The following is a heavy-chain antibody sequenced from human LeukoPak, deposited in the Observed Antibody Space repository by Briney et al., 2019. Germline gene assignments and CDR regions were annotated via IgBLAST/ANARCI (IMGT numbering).Heavy chain of an antibody. CDR2: FDPEDGET. J-gene: IGHJ4*02. Sequence: ASVKVSCKVSGYTLTELSMHWVRQAPGKGLEWMGGFDPEDGETIYAQKSQGRVTMTEDTSTDTAYMEPSSLRSEDTAVYYCATAFGDYDILTGAGGDYWGQGTLVTVSS. V-gene: IGHV1-24*01. D-gene: IGHD3-9*01. CDR3: ATAFGDYDILTGAGGDY. CDR1: GYTLTELS.